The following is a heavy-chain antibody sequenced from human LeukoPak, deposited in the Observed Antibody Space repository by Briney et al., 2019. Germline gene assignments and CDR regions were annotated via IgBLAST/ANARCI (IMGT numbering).Heavy chain of an antibody. CDR2: IYPGDSDT. CDR3: ARFTVTGDDAFDI. D-gene: IGHD7-27*01. CDR1: GYSFTSYW. J-gene: IGHJ3*02. V-gene: IGHV5-51*01. Sequence: GESLKISCKGSGYSFTSYWIGWVRQMPGKGLDWMGIIYPGDSDTRYSPSFQGQVTISADKSISTAYLQWSSLKASDTAMYYCARFTVTGDDAFDIWGQGTMVTVSS.